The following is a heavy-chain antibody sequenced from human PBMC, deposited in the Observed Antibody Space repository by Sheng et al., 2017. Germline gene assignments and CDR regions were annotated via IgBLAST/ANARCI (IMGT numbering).Heavy chain of an antibody. CDR2: TSYDGSNK. J-gene: IGHJ3*02. V-gene: IGHV3-30*03. D-gene: IGHD1-26*01. CDR1: GFTFSNYG. CDR3: ARPYSESGDDAFDI. Sequence: QVQLVESGGGVVQPGMSLRLSCAASGFTFSNYGMLWVRQAPGKGLEWVAVTSYDGSNKYYADSVKGRFTISRDNSKNTLYLQMNSLRADDTAIYYCARPYSESGDDAFDIWGQGTMVTVSS.